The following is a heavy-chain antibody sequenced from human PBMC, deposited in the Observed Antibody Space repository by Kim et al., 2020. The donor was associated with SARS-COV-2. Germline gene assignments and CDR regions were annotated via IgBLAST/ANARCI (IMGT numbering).Heavy chain of an antibody. J-gene: IGHJ4*02. Sequence: AQGFTGRFVFSLDTSVSTAYLQISSLKAEDTAVYYCATEGISWSPHFDYWGQGTLVTVSS. D-gene: IGHD6-13*01. V-gene: IGHV7-4-1*02. CDR3: ATEGISWSPHFDY.